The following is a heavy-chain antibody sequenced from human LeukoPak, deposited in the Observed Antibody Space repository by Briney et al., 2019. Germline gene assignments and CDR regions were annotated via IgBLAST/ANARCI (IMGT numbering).Heavy chain of an antibody. J-gene: IGHJ6*02. Sequence: GGSLRLSCAASGFTVSSNEMSWVRQAPGKGLEWVSSISGGSTYYADSRKGRFTISRDNSKNTLYLQMNSLRAEDTAVYYCARLLDTTYYYDRMSGMDVWGQGTTVTVSS. V-gene: IGHV3-38-3*01. CDR3: ARLLDTTYYYDRMSGMDV. D-gene: IGHD3-22*01. CDR2: ISGGST. CDR1: GFTVSSNE.